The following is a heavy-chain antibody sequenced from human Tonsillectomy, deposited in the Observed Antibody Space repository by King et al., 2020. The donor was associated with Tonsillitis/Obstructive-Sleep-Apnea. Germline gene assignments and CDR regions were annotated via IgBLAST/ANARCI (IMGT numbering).Heavy chain of an antibody. J-gene: IGHJ2*01. Sequence: VQLVESGGGVVQPGRSLRLSCAASGFTFSSYGMHWVRQAPGKGLEWVAVTWYDGGNKYYADSVKGRFTISRDNSKNTLYLQMNSLRAEDTAVYYCAKDYGDYWYFDLWGRGTLVTVSS. CDR3: AKDYGDYWYFDL. D-gene: IGHD4-17*01. CDR1: GFTFSSYG. CDR2: TWYDGGNK. V-gene: IGHV3-33*06.